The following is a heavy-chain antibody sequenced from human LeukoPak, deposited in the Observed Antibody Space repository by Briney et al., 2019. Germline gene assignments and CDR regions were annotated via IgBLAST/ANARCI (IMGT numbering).Heavy chain of an antibody. CDR2: MNPNSCDT. CDR1: VYTFTRYD. J-gene: IGHJ3*02. D-gene: IGHD1-7*01. V-gene: IGHV1-8*01. Sequence: SVNVSCKDSVYTFTRYDLNWVRQATGQGVEGVGWMNPNSCDTGYAHKLQGRVTMPRNTSLSTAYMELSSLRSADTAVYYCALGGGTTDAFDIWGQGTMVTVSS. CDR3: ALGGGTTDAFDI.